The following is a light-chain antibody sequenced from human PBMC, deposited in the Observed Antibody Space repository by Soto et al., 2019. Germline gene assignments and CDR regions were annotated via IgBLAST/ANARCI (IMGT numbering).Light chain of an antibody. CDR1: QSVSSSY. CDR3: QQYGSSPWT. CDR2: GAS. J-gene: IGKJ1*01. Sequence: EIVLTQSPGTRSLSPGERATLSCRASQSVSSSYLAWYQQKPGQAPRPLIYGASSRAIGIPDRFSGSGSGTDFTLTISRLELEDFAVYYCQQYGSSPWTFGQGTKVEIK. V-gene: IGKV3-20*01.